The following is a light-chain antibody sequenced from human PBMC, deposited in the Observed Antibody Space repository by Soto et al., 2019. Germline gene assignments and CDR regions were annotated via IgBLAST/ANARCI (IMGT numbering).Light chain of an antibody. V-gene: IGKV2-28*01. CDR2: LGS. J-gene: IGKJ3*01. CDR3: MQALQTSFT. Sequence: DIVMTQSPLSLPVTPREPASISCRSSQSLLHSNGYNYLDWYLQKPGQSPQLLIYLGSNRASGVPDRFSGSGSGTDFTLKISRVEAEDVEVYYCMQALQTSFTFGPG. CDR1: QSLLHSNGYNY.